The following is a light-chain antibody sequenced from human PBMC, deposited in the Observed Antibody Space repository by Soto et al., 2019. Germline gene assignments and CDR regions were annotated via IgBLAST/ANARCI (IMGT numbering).Light chain of an antibody. CDR1: QSVSYTF. CDR3: QQYNSWPLT. V-gene: IGKV3-20*01. CDR2: DAS. J-gene: IGKJ4*01. Sequence: IVFTLSPCTLSLSPGERATLSCRASQSVSYTFLAWYQQRPGQAPRLLIYDASSRATGIPDRFSGSGSGTDFTLTINRLEPEDIAVYYCQQYNSWPLTFGGGTKVDI.